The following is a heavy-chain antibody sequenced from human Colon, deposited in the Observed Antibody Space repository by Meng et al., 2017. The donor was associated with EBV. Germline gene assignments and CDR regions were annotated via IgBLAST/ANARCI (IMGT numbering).Heavy chain of an antibody. D-gene: IGHD2-15*01. CDR3: ARTAICIGGSCTTWDC. V-gene: IGHV4-4*02. J-gene: IGHJ4*02. Sequence: QVQLQESGPGLVKPSETLSLTCAVSGDSLSSANWWSWVRQPPGKGLEWIGEIHHNGNTNYNPSLKSRVTISVDKSKNQFVLKVTSVTAADTAVYYCARTAICIGGSCTTWDCWGQGALVTVSS. CDR1: GDSLSSANW. CDR2: IHHNGNT.